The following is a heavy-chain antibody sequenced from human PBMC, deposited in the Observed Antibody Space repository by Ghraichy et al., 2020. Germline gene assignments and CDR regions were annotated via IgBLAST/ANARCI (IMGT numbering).Heavy chain of an antibody. V-gene: IGHV3-74*01. CDR3: VRGTTVTGGLDF. J-gene: IGHJ4*02. CDR2: IKNDGTYT. D-gene: IGHD4-17*01. Sequence: GESLNISCEVSGFTFSSYWMHWVRQTPGKGLVWVSRIKNDGTYTSYADSVKGRFTIFRDNAKNTVYLQMNSLRTDDTAVYYCVRGTTVTGGLDFWGQGTLVTVSS. CDR1: GFTFSSYW.